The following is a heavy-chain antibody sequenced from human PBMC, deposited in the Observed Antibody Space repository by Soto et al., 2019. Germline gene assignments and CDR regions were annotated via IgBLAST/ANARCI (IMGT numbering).Heavy chain of an antibody. V-gene: IGHV3-33*01. J-gene: IGHJ5*02. CDR1: GFMFSKYG. CDR3: GRAGVANWVDP. D-gene: IGHD3-10*01. CDR2: IWYDGSND. Sequence: QVPLVESGGGVVQPGRSLRLSCEVSGFMFSKYGMHWVRQAPGKGLEWVAIIWYDGSNDHYAASVEGRFTISKDNSKNTVYLEMDSLRVEDTAIYYCGRAGVANWVDPWGQGTLVTVSS.